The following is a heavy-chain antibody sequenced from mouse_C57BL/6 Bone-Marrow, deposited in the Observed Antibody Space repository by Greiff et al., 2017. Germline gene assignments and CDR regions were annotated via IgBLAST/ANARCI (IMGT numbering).Heavy chain of an antibody. V-gene: IGHV14-4*01. CDR2: IDPENGDT. D-gene: IGHD1-1*01. Sequence: EVQLQQSGAELVRPGASVKLSCTASGFNIKDDYMHWVKQRPEQGLEWIGWIDPENGDTEYASKFQGKATITADTSSNTAYLQLSSLKSEDTAVYYCTTDKFITTVVSYFDYWGQGTTLTVSS. J-gene: IGHJ2*01. CDR1: GFNIKDDY. CDR3: TTDKFITTVVSYFDY.